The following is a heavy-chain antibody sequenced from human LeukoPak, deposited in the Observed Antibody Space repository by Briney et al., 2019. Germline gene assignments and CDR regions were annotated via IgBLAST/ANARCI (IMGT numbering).Heavy chain of an antibody. V-gene: IGHV1-69*04. CDR2: IIPILGIA. J-gene: IGHJ6*02. CDR3: ARGVRQQLDYYYYYGMDV. D-gene: IGHD6-13*01. CDR1: GGTFSSYA. Sequence: ASVKVSCKASGGTFSSYAISWVRQAPGQGLEWMGRIIPILGIANYAQKFQGRVTITADKSTSTAYMELSSLRSEDTAVYYCARGVRQQLDYYYYYGMDVWGQGTTVTVSS.